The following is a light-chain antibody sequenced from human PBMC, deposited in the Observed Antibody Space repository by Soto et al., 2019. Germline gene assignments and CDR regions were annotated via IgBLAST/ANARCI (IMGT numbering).Light chain of an antibody. J-gene: IGLJ2*01. Sequence: QSALAQPPSVSGSPGQSVTISCTGTGSDIGRYSRVSWYQQPPGTAPKLMIYEVTNRPSGVPDRFSGSKSGNTASLTISGLQAEDEADYLCSSYTSTTYMVFGGGTKVTVL. CDR3: SSYTSTTYMV. CDR2: EVT. CDR1: GSDIGRYSR. V-gene: IGLV2-18*02.